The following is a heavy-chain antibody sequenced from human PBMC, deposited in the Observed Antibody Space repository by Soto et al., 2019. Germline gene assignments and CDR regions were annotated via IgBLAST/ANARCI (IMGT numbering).Heavy chain of an antibody. V-gene: IGHV1-69*01. J-gene: IGHJ6*02. CDR3: ALGSGNRKGYYYDGMDV. CDR1: GGTFSSYA. CDR2: IIPIFGTA. Sequence: QVQLVQSGAEVKKPGSSVKVSCKASGGTFSSYAISWVRQAPGQGLEWMGGIIPIFGTANYAQKFQGRVTITADESTSTAYMELSSLRSEDTAVYYCALGSGNRKGYYYDGMDVWGQGTTVTVSS. D-gene: IGHD3-10*01.